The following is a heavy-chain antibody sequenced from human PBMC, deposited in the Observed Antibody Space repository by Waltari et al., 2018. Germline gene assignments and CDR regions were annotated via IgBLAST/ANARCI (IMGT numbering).Heavy chain of an antibody. V-gene: IGHV4-4*07. CDR3: ARDYDQDWFDP. CDR2: IHISGRT. CDR1: GGSDSDFY. Sequence: QVQLQESGPGLVRPSETLSLPCTVSGGSDSDFYWTWIRQPAGGGLEWIGRIHISGRTDYHPSLKSRVSMSVDTSKNQFSLKLSSVTAADTAVYYCARDYDQDWFDPWGQGTLVTVSS. J-gene: IGHJ5*02. D-gene: IGHD3-22*01.